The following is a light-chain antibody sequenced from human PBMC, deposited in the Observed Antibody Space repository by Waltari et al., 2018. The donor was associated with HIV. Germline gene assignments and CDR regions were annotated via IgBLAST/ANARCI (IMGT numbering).Light chain of an antibody. CDR1: DRDFGLYNF. V-gene: IGLV2-14*03. J-gene: IGLJ2*01. CDR3: ASFTGDNTVI. CDR2: DVD. Sequence: AVTQPASVSGLPGQSTTISCTGDDRDFGLYNFVSWYQQHSGNPPRLILYDVDSRASGVSDRFSGSMSGNTASLTISGLRAEDEGHYYCASFTGDNTVIFGGGTEVTVL.